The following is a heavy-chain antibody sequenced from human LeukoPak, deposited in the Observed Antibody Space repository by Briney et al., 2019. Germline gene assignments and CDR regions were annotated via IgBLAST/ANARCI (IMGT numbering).Heavy chain of an antibody. V-gene: IGHV3-74*01. CDR1: GFMFSKSW. CDR2: IYNDGSTT. D-gene: IGHD3-10*01. Sequence: GGSLRLSCAASGFMFSKSWMHWVRQVPGKGLVWVARIYNDGSTTNYADSVKGRFTISRDNSKNSVYLQLNSLRPEDTAVYYCVSMVRGVGYWGQGTLVTVSS. CDR3: VSMVRGVGY. J-gene: IGHJ4*02.